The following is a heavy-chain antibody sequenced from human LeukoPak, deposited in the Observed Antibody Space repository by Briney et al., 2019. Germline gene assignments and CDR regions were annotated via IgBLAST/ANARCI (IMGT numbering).Heavy chain of an antibody. CDR2: ISPDGNIE. CDR3: AKINNDDDY. J-gene: IGHJ4*02. Sequence: GGSLRLSCAASGFTFTTFGIHWVRQAPGKGLEWVAAISPDGNIEYYTDSVEGRFTISRDNSKNMIYLQMNSLRGEDSAVYYCAKINNDDDYWGQGTLVGVSS. D-gene: IGHD1/OR15-1a*01. CDR1: GFTFTTFG. V-gene: IGHV3-30*18.